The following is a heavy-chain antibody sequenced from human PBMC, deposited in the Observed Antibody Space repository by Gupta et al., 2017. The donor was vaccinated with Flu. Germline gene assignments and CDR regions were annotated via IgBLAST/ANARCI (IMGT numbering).Heavy chain of an antibody. CDR1: GFTFSSYG. V-gene: IGHV3-33*01. CDR3: ARADCSTSCYLIDY. D-gene: IGHD2-2*01. CDR2: IWYDGSNK. J-gene: IGHJ4*02. Sequence: QVQLVESGGGVVQPGRSLRLSCAASGFTFSSYGMHWVRQAPGKGLEWVAVIWYDGSNKYYADSVKGRFTISRDNSKNTRYLQMNSLRAEDTAVYYCARADCSTSCYLIDYWGQGTLVTVSS.